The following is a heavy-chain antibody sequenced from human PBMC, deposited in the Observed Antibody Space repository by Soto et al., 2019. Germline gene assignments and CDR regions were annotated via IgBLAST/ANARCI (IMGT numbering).Heavy chain of an antibody. CDR1: GFTFSNAW. CDR2: IKSKTDGGTT. CDR3: TTDHGSITTIFGVVIRGPFDH. Sequence: GGSLRLSCAASGFTFSNAWMSWVRQAPGKGLEWVGRIKSKTDGGTTDYAAPVKGRFTISTDDSKNTLYLQMNSLKTEDTAVYYGTTDHGSITTIFGVVIRGPFDHWGQASLVTVSS. V-gene: IGHV3-15*01. D-gene: IGHD3-3*01. J-gene: IGHJ4*01.